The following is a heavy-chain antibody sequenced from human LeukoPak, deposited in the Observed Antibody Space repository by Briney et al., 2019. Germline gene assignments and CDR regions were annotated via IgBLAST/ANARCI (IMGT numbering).Heavy chain of an antibody. CDR3: ARTDATLFRGHPDNY. J-gene: IGHJ4*02. CDR1: GFTFSTYA. V-gene: IGHV3-21*01. D-gene: IGHD2-15*01. CDR2: ISSGSSYI. Sequence: GGSLRLSCAASGFTFSTYAMNWVRQAPGKGLEWVSSISSGSSYIYYADSVKGRFTISRDNAKNSLYLQMNSLRAEDTAVYHCARTDATLFRGHPDNYWGQGTLVTVSS.